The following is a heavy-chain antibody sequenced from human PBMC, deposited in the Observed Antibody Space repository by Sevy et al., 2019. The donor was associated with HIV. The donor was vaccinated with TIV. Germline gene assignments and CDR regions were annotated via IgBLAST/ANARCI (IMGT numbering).Heavy chain of an antibody. CDR2: ISGSGGST. V-gene: IGHV3-23*01. CDR3: AKGDSDEYCSGGSCYSGADY. D-gene: IGHD2-15*01. J-gene: IGHJ4*02. CDR1: GFTFSSYA. Sequence: GGSLRLSCAASGFTFSSYAMSWVRQAPGKGLEWVSAISGSGGSTYYADSVKGRFTISRDNSKNTLYLQMNSLRAEDTAVYDCAKGDSDEYCSGGSCYSGADYWGQGTLVTVSS.